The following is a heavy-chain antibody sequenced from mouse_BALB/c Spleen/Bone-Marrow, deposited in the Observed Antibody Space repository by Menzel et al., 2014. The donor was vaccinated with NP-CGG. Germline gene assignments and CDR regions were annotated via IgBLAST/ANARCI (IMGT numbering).Heavy chain of an antibody. CDR3: ASSPYGYFDY. J-gene: IGHJ2*01. CDR1: GFTFSSFG. CDR2: ISSGSSTI. D-gene: IGHD1-1*01. V-gene: IGHV5-17*02. Sequence: EVKLVESGGGLVQPGGSRKLPCAASGFTFSSFGMHWVRQAPEKGLEWVAYISSGSSTIYYADTVKGRFTISRDNPKNTLFLQMTSLRSEDTAMYYCASSPYGYFDYWGQGTTLTVSS.